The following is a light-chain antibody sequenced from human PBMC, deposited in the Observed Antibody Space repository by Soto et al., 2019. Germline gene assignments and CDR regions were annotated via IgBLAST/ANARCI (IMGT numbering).Light chain of an antibody. Sequence: VLTQSPATLSLSPGERATLSCRASQSVSSYLAWYQQKPGQAPRLLIYDASARAAGVPARFSGSGSGTEFTLSISSLQSEDFAVYFCQQYDNWPWYTFGQGTKLEIK. CDR2: DAS. CDR1: QSVSSY. J-gene: IGKJ2*01. CDR3: QQYDNWPWYT. V-gene: IGKV3-15*01.